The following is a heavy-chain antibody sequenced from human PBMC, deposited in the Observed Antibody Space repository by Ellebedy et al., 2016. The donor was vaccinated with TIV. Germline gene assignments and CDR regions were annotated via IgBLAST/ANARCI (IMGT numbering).Heavy chain of an antibody. CDR1: GFTVNANY. CDR3: ARAGRYGLFDF. Sequence: GESLKISCAASGFTVNANYMSWVRQAPGKGLEWVSAMYSGGSTYYADSVKGRFTISRDNSKNTLYLQINSLRAEDTAVYYCARAGRYGLFDFWGQGTLVTVSS. D-gene: IGHD5-18*01. J-gene: IGHJ4*02. V-gene: IGHV3-66*01. CDR2: MYSGGST.